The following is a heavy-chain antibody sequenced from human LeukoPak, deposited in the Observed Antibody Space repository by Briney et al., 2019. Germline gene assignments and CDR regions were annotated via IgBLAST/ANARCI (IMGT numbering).Heavy chain of an antibody. CDR1: GGSISSSSYY. CDR2: IYYSGST. Sequence: PSETLSLTCTVSGGSISSSSYYWSWIRQPPGKGLEWIGYIYYSGSTNYNPSLKSRVTISVDTSKNQFSLKLSSVTAADTAVYYCARSEGSYFDYWGQGTLVTVSS. V-gene: IGHV4-61*01. J-gene: IGHJ4*02. CDR3: ARSEGSYFDY.